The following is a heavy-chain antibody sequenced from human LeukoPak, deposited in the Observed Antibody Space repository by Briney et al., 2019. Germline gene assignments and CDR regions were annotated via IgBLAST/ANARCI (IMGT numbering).Heavy chain of an antibody. CDR3: ARERVGATENWFDP. CDR2: INHSGST. CDR1: GGSFSGYY. V-gene: IGHV4-34*01. J-gene: IGHJ5*02. Sequence: PSETLSLTCAVYGGSFSGYYWSRIRQPPGKGLEWIGEINHSGSTNYNPSLKSRVTISVDTSKNQFSLKLSSVTAADTAVYYCARERVGATENWFDPWGQGTLVTVSS. D-gene: IGHD1-26*01.